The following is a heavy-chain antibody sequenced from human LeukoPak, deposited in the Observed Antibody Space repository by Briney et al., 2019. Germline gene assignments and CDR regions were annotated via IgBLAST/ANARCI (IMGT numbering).Heavy chain of an antibody. CDR3: ARVTGGVYGAS. CDR2: ISSSSSHM. V-gene: IGHV3-21*01. Sequence: GGSLRLSCADSGFTFSACRMNWVRQAPGKGLEWVSVISSSSSHMYYADSVKGRFTISRDNAKNSLYLQMNSLRAEDTAVYYCARVTGGVYGASWGQGTLVTVSS. CDR1: GFTFSACR. D-gene: IGHD4-17*01. J-gene: IGHJ5*02.